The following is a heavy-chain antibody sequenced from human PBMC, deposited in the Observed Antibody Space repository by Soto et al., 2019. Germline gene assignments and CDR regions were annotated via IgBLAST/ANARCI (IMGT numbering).Heavy chain of an antibody. Sequence: QVQLVESGGGLVKPGGSLRLSCAASGFTFSDYYMSWIRQAPGKGLEWVSYISSSSSDTNYADSVKGRFTISRDNAKNSLYLQMNSLRAEDTAVYYCAREGYSSSGYGRYYYYGLDVWGQGTTVTVSS. J-gene: IGHJ6*02. CDR2: ISSSSSDT. D-gene: IGHD6-13*01. CDR1: GFTFSDYY. V-gene: IGHV3-11*06. CDR3: AREGYSSSGYGRYYYYGLDV.